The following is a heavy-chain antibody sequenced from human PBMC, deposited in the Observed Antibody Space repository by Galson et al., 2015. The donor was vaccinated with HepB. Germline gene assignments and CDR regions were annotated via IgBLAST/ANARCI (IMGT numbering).Heavy chain of an antibody. Sequence: SLRLSCAASGFTFSSYSMNWVRQAPGKGLEWVSYISSSSSTIYYADSVKGRFTISRDNAKNSLYLQMNSLRAEDTAVYYCARAQWFGELPRWFDPWGQGTMVTVSS. CDR2: ISSSSSTI. CDR3: ARAQWFGELPRWFDP. J-gene: IGHJ3*01. D-gene: IGHD3-10*01. V-gene: IGHV3-48*04. CDR1: GFTFSSYS.